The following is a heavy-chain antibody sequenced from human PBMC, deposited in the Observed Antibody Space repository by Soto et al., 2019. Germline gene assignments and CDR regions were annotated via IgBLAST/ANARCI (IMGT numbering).Heavy chain of an antibody. CDR2: IRRKANSYTT. J-gene: IGHJ6*02. D-gene: IGHD6-19*01. CDR1: GLIFSDYH. V-gene: IGHV3-72*01. Sequence: EVQLVESGGGLVQPGGSLRLSCAASGLIFSDYHMDWVRQAPGKGLEWVGRIRRKANSYTTEYAASVKGRFTISRDDSKNSLYLQMNGLKSEDTAVYYCAMLGGWSGGSSGMDVWGQGTTVTVSS. CDR3: AMLGGWSGGSSGMDV.